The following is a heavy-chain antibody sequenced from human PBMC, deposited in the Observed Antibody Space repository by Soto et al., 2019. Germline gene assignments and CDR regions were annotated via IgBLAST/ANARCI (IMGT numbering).Heavy chain of an antibody. CDR1: GGTFSSYA. J-gene: IGHJ3*02. CDR2: IIPIFGTA. Sequence: QVQLVQSGAEVKKPGSSVKVSCKASGGTFSSYAISWVRQAPGQGLEWMGGIIPIFGTANYAQKFQGRVTITADESTSTAYMELSRLRSEDTAVYYCARGPPGPMIVVAAFDIWGQGTMVTVSS. D-gene: IGHD3-22*01. CDR3: ARGPPGPMIVVAAFDI. V-gene: IGHV1-69*01.